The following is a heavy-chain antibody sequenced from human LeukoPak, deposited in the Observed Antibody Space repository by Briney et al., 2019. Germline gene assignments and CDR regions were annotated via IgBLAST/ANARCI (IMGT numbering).Heavy chain of an antibody. J-gene: IGHJ6*03. D-gene: IGHD2-2*01. CDR2: ISSSSSTI. V-gene: IGHV3-48*01. CDR1: GFTFSSYS. Sequence: GGSLRLSCAASGFTFSSYSMNWVRQAPGKGLEWVSYISSSSSTIYYADSVKGRFTISRDNAKNSLYPQMNSLRAEDTAVYYCARDDVVVPAYDYYYYMDVWGKGTTVTVSS. CDR3: ARDDVVVPAYDYYYYMDV.